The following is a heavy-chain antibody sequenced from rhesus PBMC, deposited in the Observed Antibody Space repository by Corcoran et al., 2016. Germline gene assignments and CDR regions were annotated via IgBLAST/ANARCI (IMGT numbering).Heavy chain of an antibody. D-gene: IGHD6-31*01. CDR3: GREGKRAAAGCFDY. J-gene: IGHJ4*01. CDR1: GYSISSGSY. Sequence: QVQLPESGPGLVKPSEALSLTSAVSGYSISSGSYCGWIRQPPGQGLEWIGYIIYRGSTSYNPALKSRVTISRDTSKNQFSLKLSSVTAADTAVYYCGREGKRAAAGCFDYWGQGVLVTVSS. CDR2: IIYRGST. V-gene: IGHV4-122*02.